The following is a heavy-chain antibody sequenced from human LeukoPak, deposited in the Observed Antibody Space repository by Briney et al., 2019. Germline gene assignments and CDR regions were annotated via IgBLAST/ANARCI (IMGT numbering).Heavy chain of an antibody. CDR2: ISGSGGST. Sequence: PGGSLRLSCAASGFTFSSYAMSWVRQAPGKGLEWVSAISGSGGSTYYVDSVKGRFTISRDNSKNTLYLQMNSLRAEDTAVYYCAKSRGAIFGVVIMRPFDYWGQGTLVTVSS. CDR3: AKSRGAIFGVVIMRPFDY. CDR1: GFTFSSYA. D-gene: IGHD3-3*01. J-gene: IGHJ4*02. V-gene: IGHV3-23*01.